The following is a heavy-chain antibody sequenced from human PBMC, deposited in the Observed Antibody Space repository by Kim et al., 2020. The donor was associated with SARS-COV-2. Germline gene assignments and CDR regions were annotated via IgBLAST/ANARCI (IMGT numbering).Heavy chain of an antibody. CDR2: ISYDGSNK. Sequence: GGSLRLSCAASGFTFSSYGMHWVRQAPGKGLEWVAVISYDGSNKYYADSVKGRFTISRDNSKNTLYLQMNSLRAEDTAVYYCAKDMIVVVPAAGMGYGPYYYYGMDVWGQGTTVTVSS. CDR1: GFTFSSYG. V-gene: IGHV3-30*18. J-gene: IGHJ6*02. D-gene: IGHD2-2*01. CDR3: AKDMIVVVPAAGMGYGPYYYYGMDV.